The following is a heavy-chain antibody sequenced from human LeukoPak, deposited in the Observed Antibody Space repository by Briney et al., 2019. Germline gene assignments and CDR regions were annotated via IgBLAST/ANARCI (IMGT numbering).Heavy chain of an antibody. D-gene: IGHD3-22*01. J-gene: IGHJ4*02. V-gene: IGHV4-39*01. CDR3: AGNSGYSYYFAY. CDR2: IYYSGST. Sequence: SETLSLTCTVSGGSISSSSYYWGWIRQPPGKGLEWIGSIYYSGSTYYNPSLKSRVTISVDTSKNQFSLKLSSVTAADTAVYYCAGNSGYSYYFAYCGEGTLVSVSS. CDR1: GGSISSSSYY.